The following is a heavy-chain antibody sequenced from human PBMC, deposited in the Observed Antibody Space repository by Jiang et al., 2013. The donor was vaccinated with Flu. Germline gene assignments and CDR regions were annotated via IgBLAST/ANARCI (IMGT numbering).Heavy chain of an antibody. V-gene: IGHV3-33*03. CDR3: AKNPRVQMNYGMDV. J-gene: IGHJ6*02. CDR1: GFTFNNYG. CDR2: IWYDGSNK. Sequence: QLLESGGGVVQPGRSLRLSCAATGFTFNNYGMHWVRQAPGKGLEWVALIWYDGSNKYYADSVKGRFTISRDNSKNTLYMQINSLRVEDTAVYYCAKNPRVQMNYGMDVWGQGTTVTVSS. D-gene: IGHD5-24*01.